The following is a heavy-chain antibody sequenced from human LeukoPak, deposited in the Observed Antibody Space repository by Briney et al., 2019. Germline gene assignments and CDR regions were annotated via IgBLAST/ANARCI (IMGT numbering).Heavy chain of an antibody. V-gene: IGHV3-21*01. CDR3: ARDLTSGGKSFDY. J-gene: IGHJ4*02. CDR2: ISSSSNYI. Sequence: SGGSLRLSCVGSGFTFSSYSMTWVRQAPGKGLEWVSYISSSSNYIYYADAVKGRFTISRDNAKNSLYLQMDSLRAEDTAVYFCARDLTSGGKSFDYWGQGTVVAVSP. CDR1: GFTFSSYS. D-gene: IGHD6-19*01.